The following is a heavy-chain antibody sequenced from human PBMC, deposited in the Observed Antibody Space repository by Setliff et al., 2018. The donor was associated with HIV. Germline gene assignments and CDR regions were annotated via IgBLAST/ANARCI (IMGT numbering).Heavy chain of an antibody. Sequence: GASLKVSCKASGYTFTSYTIHWVRQAPGQRLEWMGWHNAGNGDTKYSEKFQGRVTITGDTSASTAYMELSSLRSEDTAVYYCARELRAQFDFLGQGTLVTVSS. J-gene: IGHJ4*02. D-gene: IGHD2-15*01. CDR1: GYTFTSYT. CDR2: HNAGNGDT. V-gene: IGHV1-3*01. CDR3: ARELRAQFDF.